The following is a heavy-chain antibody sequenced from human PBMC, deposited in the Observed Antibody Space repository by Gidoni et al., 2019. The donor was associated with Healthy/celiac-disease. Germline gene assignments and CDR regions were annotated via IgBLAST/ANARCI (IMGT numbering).Heavy chain of an antibody. CDR1: GYTFTSYG. Sequence: QVQLVQSGAEVKKPGASVKVSCTASGYTFTSYGISWVRQAPGQGLEWMGWISAYNGNTNYAQKLQGRVTMTTDTSTSTAYMELRSLRSDDTAVYYCARDVYYDFWSGYFHWFDPWGQGTLVTVSS. D-gene: IGHD3-3*01. CDR3: ARDVYYDFWSGYFHWFDP. CDR2: ISAYNGNT. V-gene: IGHV1-18*01. J-gene: IGHJ5*02.